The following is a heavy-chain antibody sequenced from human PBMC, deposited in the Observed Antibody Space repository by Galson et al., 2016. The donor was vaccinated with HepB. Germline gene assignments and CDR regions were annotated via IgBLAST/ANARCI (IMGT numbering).Heavy chain of an antibody. CDR1: GFVFTNYG. V-gene: IGHV3-33*01. CDR3: ARGVGAFPRDAFDT. D-gene: IGHD1-26*01. CDR2: IWYDGSNK. J-gene: IGHJ3*02. Sequence: SLRLSCAASGFVFTNYGMHWVRQAPGKGLEWVTAIWYDGSNKYYADSLKGRFIISRDNSQNPVYLQMSSLRAEDEAVYYCARGVGAFPRDAFDTWGQGTMVTVSS.